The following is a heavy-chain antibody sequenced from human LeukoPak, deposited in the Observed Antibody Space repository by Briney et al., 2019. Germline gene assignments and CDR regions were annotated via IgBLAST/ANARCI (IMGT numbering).Heavy chain of an antibody. CDR1: GFTFSSYT. Sequence: PGGSLRLSCAASGFTFSSYTMNWVRQAPGKGLEWVSFITSGSSYIYYADSVKGRFTISRDNAKSSLYLQMNSLRAEDTAVYYCARGMGSGTYYFNYWGQGTMVTVSS. J-gene: IGHJ4*02. CDR3: ARGMGSGTYYFNY. CDR2: ITSGSSYI. V-gene: IGHV3-21*01. D-gene: IGHD1-26*01.